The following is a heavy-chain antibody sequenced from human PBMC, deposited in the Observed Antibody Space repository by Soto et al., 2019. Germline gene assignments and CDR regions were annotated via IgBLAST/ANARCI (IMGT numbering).Heavy chain of an antibody. D-gene: IGHD5-18*01. CDR2: ISYDGSNK. CDR3: AKDQLWRPRSYYYYYYGMDV. J-gene: IGHJ6*02. CDR1: GFTFSSYG. V-gene: IGHV3-30*18. Sequence: GGSLRLSCAASGFTFSSYGMHWVRQAPGKGLEWVAVISYDGSNKYYADSVKGRFTISRDNSKNTLYLQMNSLRAEDTAVYYCAKDQLWRPRSYYYYYYGMDVWGQGTTVTVSS.